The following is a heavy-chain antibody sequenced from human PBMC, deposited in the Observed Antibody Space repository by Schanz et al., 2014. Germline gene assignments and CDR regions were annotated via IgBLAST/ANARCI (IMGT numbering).Heavy chain of an antibody. Sequence: QVQLVQSGAEVKKPGASVKVSCKASGYTFTSYGISWVPQAPGQGLEWMGWISPYNGNTNYAQKLQGRVTMTADTSTSTAYMELRSLRSDDTAHYYCVRVPSRDVSFDLWGRGTLVTVSS. CDR2: ISPYNGNT. CDR3: VRVPSRDVSFDL. J-gene: IGHJ2*01. CDR1: GYTFTSYG. V-gene: IGHV1-18*01. D-gene: IGHD3-16*01.